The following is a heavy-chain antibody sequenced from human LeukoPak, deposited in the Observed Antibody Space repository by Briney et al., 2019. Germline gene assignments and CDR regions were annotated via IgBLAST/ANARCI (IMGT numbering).Heavy chain of an antibody. CDR3: SRDIAARRLDY. D-gene: IGHD6-6*01. CDR2: ISSSSTYI. V-gene: IGHV3-21*01. J-gene: IGHJ4*02. Sequence: GGSLRLSCAASGFSFSDYNMNWVRQAPGKGLEWVSSISSSSTYIYYADSVKGRFTISRDNAKNTLYLEMTSLRADDTAVYYCSRDIAARRLDYWGQGTLVTVSS. CDR1: GFSFSDYN.